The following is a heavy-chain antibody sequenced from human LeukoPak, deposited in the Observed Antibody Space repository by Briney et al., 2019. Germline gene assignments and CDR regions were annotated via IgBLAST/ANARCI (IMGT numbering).Heavy chain of an antibody. Sequence: TSETLSLTCTVSGGSISSGSYYWNWVRQPAGKGLEWIGLLYTSGTTNYNPSLKSRVTISVDTSKNQFSLRLSSVTAADTAVYYCARGAYYYDSSGLGLGYWGQGSLVTVSS. J-gene: IGHJ4*02. V-gene: IGHV4-61*02. CDR1: GGSISSGSYY. CDR3: ARGAYYYDSSGLGLGY. D-gene: IGHD3-22*01. CDR2: LYTSGTT.